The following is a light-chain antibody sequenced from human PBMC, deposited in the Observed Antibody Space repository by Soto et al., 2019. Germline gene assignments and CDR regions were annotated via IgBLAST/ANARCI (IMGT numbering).Light chain of an antibody. V-gene: IGKV3-20*01. CDR2: GVS. Sequence: ELVLTQSPVALSLSSGERATLSCRASQSVSSTLLTWYQQKPGQAPRLLIYGVSSRATGSPDRFSGSGSGTDFTLTISRVEPEDFAVYFCQHYGDSSLTFGQGTKVDIK. CDR3: QHYGDSSLT. CDR1: QSVSSTL. J-gene: IGKJ1*01.